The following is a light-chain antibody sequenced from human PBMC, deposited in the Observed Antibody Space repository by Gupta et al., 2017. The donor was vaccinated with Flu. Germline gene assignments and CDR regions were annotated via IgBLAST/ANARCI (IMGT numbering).Light chain of an antibody. V-gene: IGLV2-23*02. CDR3: CQSENTNTVV. J-gene: IGLJ2*01. CDR2: DVT. CDR1: TSAVGSYNF. Sequence: QPALPQPPSVSGSPGQSITISCTGTTSAVGSYNFVSWYQQRPGTAPKVRSEDVTKPPSGASNRCSADKSAKTASTQTVGLQAEEDADDYYCQSENTNTVVFGGGTKLTVL.